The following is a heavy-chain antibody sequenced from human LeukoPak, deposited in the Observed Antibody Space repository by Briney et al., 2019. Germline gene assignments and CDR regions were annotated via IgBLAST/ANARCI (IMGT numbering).Heavy chain of an antibody. D-gene: IGHD6-19*01. V-gene: IGHV4-59*04. CDR3: ARHDSAAVAGAFDY. J-gene: IGHJ4*02. Sequence: KSSETLSLTCTVSGGSICSYYWSWIRQPPGKGLEWIGYIYYSGSTYYNPSLKSRVTISVDTSKNQFSLKLSSVTAADTAVYYCARHDSAAVAGAFDYWGQGTLVTVSS. CDR1: GGSICSYY. CDR2: IYYSGST.